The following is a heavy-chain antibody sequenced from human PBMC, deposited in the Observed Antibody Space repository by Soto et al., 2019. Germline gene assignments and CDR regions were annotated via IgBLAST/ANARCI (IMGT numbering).Heavy chain of an antibody. CDR3: SKGDDCGDFYGVY. J-gene: IGHJ4*02. V-gene: IGHV3-23*01. CDR2: ISGSGGST. CDR1: GFTFSSYA. D-gene: IGHD4-17*01. Sequence: EVQLLESGGGLVQPGGSLRLSCAASGFTFSSYAMSWVRQAPGKGLEWVSAISGSGGSTYYADSVKGRFTISRDNPKNTMYLQMNSVRAEDTAVYYCSKGDDCGDFYGVYWGQGTLVTVSS.